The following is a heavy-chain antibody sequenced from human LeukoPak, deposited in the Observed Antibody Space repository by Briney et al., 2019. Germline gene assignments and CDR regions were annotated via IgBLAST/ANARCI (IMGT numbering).Heavy chain of an antibody. CDR3: ARFLNYDSYYFDY. CDR1: GGSITNYY. J-gene: IGHJ4*02. D-gene: IGHD3-9*01. V-gene: IGHV4-59*08. CDR2: IYYTGGT. Sequence: SETLSLTCTVSGGSITNYYWAWIRQPPGKGLEWIGNIYYTGGTKYNPSLRSRVTISVDPSKNQFSLELNSVTAADTAVYYCARFLNYDSYYFDYWGQGTLVTVSS.